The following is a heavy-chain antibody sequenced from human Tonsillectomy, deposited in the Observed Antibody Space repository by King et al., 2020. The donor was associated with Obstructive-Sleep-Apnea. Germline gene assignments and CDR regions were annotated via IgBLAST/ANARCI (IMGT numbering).Heavy chain of an antibody. CDR3: AGWFGGPYYYYYGMDV. V-gene: IGHV3-21*01. J-gene: IGHJ6*02. CDR1: GFTFSSYS. D-gene: IGHD3-10*01. Sequence: VQLVESGGGLVKPGGSLRLSCAASGFTFSSYSMNWVRQAPGKGLEWVSSISSSSSYIYYADSEKGRFTISRDNAKNSLYLQMNSLRAEDTAVYYCAGWFGGPYYYYYGMDVWGQGTXVTVSS. CDR2: ISSSSSYI.